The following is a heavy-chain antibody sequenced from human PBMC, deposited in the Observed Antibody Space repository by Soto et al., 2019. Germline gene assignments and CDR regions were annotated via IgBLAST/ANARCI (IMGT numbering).Heavy chain of an antibody. CDR1: GYIFTNYG. Sequence: QVQLVQSGAEVKKPGASVKVSCKASGYIFTNYGIHWVRQAPGQRLEWMGWINVGNGNTKYSQSFQGRVTITRDTSASTAYMELSRLRSEDTAVYYCASGFPIIAVLPNVAYSGMEVWGRGTTVTVSS. J-gene: IGHJ6*02. V-gene: IGHV1-3*01. CDR2: INVGNGNT. D-gene: IGHD6-19*01. CDR3: ASGFPIIAVLPNVAYSGMEV.